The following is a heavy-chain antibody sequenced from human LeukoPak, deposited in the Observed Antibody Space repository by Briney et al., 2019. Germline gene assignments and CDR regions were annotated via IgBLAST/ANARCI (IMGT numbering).Heavy chain of an antibody. V-gene: IGHV3-7*01. Sequence: GGSLRLSCAASGFTFSSYWMSWVRQAPGKGLEWVANIKQDGSEKYYVDSVKGRFTISRDNAKNSLYLQMNSLRAEDTAVYYCARAKSTAAAGTIYYYYMDVWGKGTTVTISS. J-gene: IGHJ6*03. CDR3: ARAKSTAAAGTIYYYYMDV. D-gene: IGHD6-13*01. CDR1: GFTFSSYW. CDR2: IKQDGSEK.